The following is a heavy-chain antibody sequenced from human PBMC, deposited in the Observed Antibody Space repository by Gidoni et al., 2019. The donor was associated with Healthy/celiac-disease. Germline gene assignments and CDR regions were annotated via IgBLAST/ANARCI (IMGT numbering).Heavy chain of an antibody. J-gene: IGHJ6*03. V-gene: IGHV3-23*01. Sequence: EVQLLESGGGLIQPGGSLRLSCAASGCRCSQFAMSWVRQAPGKGLAWVSSISGSGGDTYYADSVKGRFTISRDNSKNTLYLQMNSLRAEDTAVYYCAKNPYHEILTGHYYYYYMDVWGKGNTVTVSS. CDR2: ISGSGGDT. CDR3: AKNPYHEILTGHYYYYYMDV. CDR1: GCRCSQFA. D-gene: IGHD3-9*01.